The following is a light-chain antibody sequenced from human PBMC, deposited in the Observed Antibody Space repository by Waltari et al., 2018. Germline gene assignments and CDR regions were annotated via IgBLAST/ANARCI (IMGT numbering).Light chain of an antibody. J-gene: IGKJ2*01. CDR1: RDIRNC. V-gene: IGKV1-33*01. Sequence: DIHMTQSPSSLSASVGDRVTITCQASRDIRNCVIWYQQKPGKAPNLLIDDASNLNTGVPSRFSAGGSGTDFSHSITSLQPEDFATYYCQQCGDLPYTFGQGTKLEIK. CDR3: QQCGDLPYT. CDR2: DAS.